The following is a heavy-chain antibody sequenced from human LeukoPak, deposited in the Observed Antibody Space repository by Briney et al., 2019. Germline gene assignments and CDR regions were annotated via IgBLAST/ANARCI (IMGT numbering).Heavy chain of an antibody. Sequence: GGSLRLSCAASGFTFSSYWMHWVRQAPGKGLVWVSRINSDGSSTSYADSVKGRFTISRDNAKNTLYLLMNSLRADDTAVYYCAKDTLWGYYDSSGPTQYFDYWGQGTLVTVSS. D-gene: IGHD3-22*01. CDR3: AKDTLWGYYDSSGPTQYFDY. J-gene: IGHJ4*02. CDR1: GFTFSSYW. V-gene: IGHV3-74*01. CDR2: INSDGSST.